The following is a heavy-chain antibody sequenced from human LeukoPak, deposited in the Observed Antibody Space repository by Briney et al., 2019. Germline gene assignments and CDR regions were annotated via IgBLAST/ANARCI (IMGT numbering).Heavy chain of an antibody. D-gene: IGHD5-18*01. J-gene: IGHJ4*02. CDR1: GFTFRTYS. V-gene: IGHV3-21*01. Sequence: GGSLRLSCAASGFTFRTYSMNWVRQPPGKGLEWVSSISSSSSYIYYADSVKGRFTISRDNAKNSLYLQMNSLGAEDTAVYYCARASYSYGTIDYWGQGTLVTVSS. CDR3: ARASYSYGTIDY. CDR2: ISSSSSYI.